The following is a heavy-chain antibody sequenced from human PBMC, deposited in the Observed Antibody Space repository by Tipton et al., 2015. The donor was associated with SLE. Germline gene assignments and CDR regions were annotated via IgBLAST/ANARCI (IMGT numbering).Heavy chain of an antibody. D-gene: IGHD6-6*01. CDR2: IYPGDSDT. J-gene: IGHJ5*02. Sequence: QLVQSGAEVKKPGESLRISCKGSGYTFTSYWIAWVRQMPGKGLEWMGIIYPGDSDTRYSPSFQGQVTISADKSISTAYLQWSRLKASDTAMYYCARLVAGRPHWFDPWGQGTLVTVSS. CDR3: ARLVAGRPHWFDP. CDR1: GYTFTSYW. V-gene: IGHV5-51*03.